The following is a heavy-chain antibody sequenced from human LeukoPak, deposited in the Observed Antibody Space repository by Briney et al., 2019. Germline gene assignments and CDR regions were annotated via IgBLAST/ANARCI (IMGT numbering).Heavy chain of an antibody. J-gene: IGHJ4*02. V-gene: IGHV3-74*01. D-gene: IGHD5-18*01. CDR1: GFTISTYW. CDR2: INSDGSTT. Sequence: SGGSLRLSCAASGFTISTYWMHWVRQVPGKGLVWVSRINSDGSTTNYADAVKGRFAISRDNAKNTLYLEMNSLRAEDTAVHYCAPEGGYSYDYWGQGTLVTVSS. CDR3: APEGGYSYDY.